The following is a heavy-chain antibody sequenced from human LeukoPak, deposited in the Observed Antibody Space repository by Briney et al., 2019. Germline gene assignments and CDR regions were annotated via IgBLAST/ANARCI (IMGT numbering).Heavy chain of an antibody. D-gene: IGHD3-9*01. CDR3: AREDILTGYFDY. CDR1: GGSISSYY. CDR2: IYTSGST. V-gene: IGHV4-4*07. Sequence: SETLSLTCTVSGGSISSYYWSWIRQPAGKGLEWIGRIYTSGSTNYNPSLKSRVTMSVDKSKNQFSLKLSSVTAADTAVYYCAREDILTGYFDYWGQGTLVTVSS. J-gene: IGHJ4*02.